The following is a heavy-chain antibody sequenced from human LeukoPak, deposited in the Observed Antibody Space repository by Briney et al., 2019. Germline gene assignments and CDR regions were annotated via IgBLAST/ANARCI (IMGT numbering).Heavy chain of an antibody. D-gene: IGHD1-7*01. V-gene: IGHV3-23*01. CDR3: AKGGNYAPLDY. CDR1: GFTFSNSP. Sequence: PGGSLRLSCAASGFTFSNSPMTWVRPAPGKGLEWVAAISTSGSDTIYTDSVKDRFTISRDNSKNTLYLQMNSLRAEDTAVYYCAKGGNYAPLDYWGQGTLVTVSS. J-gene: IGHJ4*02. CDR2: ISTSGSDT.